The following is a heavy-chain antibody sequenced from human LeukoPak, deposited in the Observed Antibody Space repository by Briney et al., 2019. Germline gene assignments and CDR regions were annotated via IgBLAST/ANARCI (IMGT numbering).Heavy chain of an antibody. D-gene: IGHD1-14*01. V-gene: IGHV3-30*02. J-gene: IGHJ4*02. CDR3: ARGVEPLAANTLAY. CDR2: VRYDGSNE. Sequence: GGSLRLSCAASGFVFSDYGMHWVRQAPGKGLEWVALVRYDGSNEYYVHSVKGRFTISRDNSKNTLYLQMSSLRVEDTAVYYCARGVEPLAANTLAYWGQGTLVTVSS. CDR1: GFVFSDYG.